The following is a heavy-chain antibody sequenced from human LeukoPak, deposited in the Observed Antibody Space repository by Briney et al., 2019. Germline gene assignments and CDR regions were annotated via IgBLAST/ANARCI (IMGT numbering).Heavy chain of an antibody. CDR1: GFTFSSYG. V-gene: IGHV3-30*02. D-gene: IGHD6-19*01. CDR3: AKDYGIAVAGTLDY. Sequence: GGSLRLSCAASGFTFSSYGMHWVRQAPGKGLEWVAFIRYDGSNKYYADSVKGRFTISRDNSKNTLYLQMNSLRAEDTAVYYCAKDYGIAVAGTLDYWGQGTLVTVSS. J-gene: IGHJ4*02. CDR2: IRYDGSNK.